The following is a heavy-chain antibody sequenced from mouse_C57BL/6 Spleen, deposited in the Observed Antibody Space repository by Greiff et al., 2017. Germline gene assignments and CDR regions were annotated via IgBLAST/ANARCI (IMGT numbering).Heavy chain of an antibody. CDR1: GFTFTDYY. D-gene: IGHD1-1*01. V-gene: IGHV7-3*01. CDR2: IRNKANGYTT. Sequence: EVQGVESGGGLVQPGGSLSLSCAASGFTFTDYYMSWVRQPPGKALEWLGFIRNKANGYTTEYSASVKGRFTISRDNYQSILYLQMNALRAEDSATYYCARLDYGSSYFDYWGQGTTLTVSS. J-gene: IGHJ2*01. CDR3: ARLDYGSSYFDY.